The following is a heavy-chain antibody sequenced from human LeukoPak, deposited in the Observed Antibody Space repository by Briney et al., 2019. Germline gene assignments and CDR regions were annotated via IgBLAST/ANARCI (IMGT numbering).Heavy chain of an antibody. Sequence: GGSLRLSCAASGFTFSSYSMNWVRQAPGKGLEWVSSISSSSSYIYYADSVKSRFTISRDNAKNSLYLQMNSLRAEDTAVYYCARSIAAAGSLYYYYYYMDVWGKGTTVTISS. D-gene: IGHD6-13*01. CDR3: ARSIAAAGSLYYYYYYMDV. CDR2: ISSSSSYI. J-gene: IGHJ6*03. V-gene: IGHV3-21*01. CDR1: GFTFSSYS.